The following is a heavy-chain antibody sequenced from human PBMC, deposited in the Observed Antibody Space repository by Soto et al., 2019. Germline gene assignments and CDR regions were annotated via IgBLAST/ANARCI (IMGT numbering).Heavy chain of an antibody. CDR3: VSHGQKWHSYTYNGMDV. CDR1: GYSFATNW. Sequence: PGESLKISCKGSGYSFATNWIGWVRQMPGKGLEWMGVIFPGDSDTRYSPSFPGQCTISADKSINTTYLQWSSLKTSDTAISYSVSHGQKWHSYTYNGMDVWGQGPTVTVSS. CDR2: IFPGDSDT. V-gene: IGHV5-51*01. D-gene: IGHD5-18*01. J-gene: IGHJ6*02.